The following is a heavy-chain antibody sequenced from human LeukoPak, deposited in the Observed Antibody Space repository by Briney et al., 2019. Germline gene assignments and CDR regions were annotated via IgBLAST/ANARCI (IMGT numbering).Heavy chain of an antibody. CDR3: ARGRYSSTWYPNWFDP. V-gene: IGHV4-59*01. J-gene: IGHJ5*02. CDR1: GGSITNYF. CDR2: IYYTGST. Sequence: SEALSLTCTVSGGSITNYFWTWIRQPPAKGLEWIGYIYYTGSTKYNPSLKSRVTISVDPSKNQSSLKLTSVTPADTAVYYCARGRYSSTWYPNWFDPWGQGTLVTVSS. D-gene: IGHD6-13*01.